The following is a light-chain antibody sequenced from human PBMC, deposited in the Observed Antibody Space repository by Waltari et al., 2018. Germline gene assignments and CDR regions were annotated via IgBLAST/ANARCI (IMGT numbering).Light chain of an antibody. CDR1: SLRSYY. CDR3: NSRDSSGNHVV. CDR2: GKN. Sequence: SSELTQDPAVSVALGQTVRITCPGASLRSYYARWYQQKPGQAPVLVIYGKNNRPSGIPDRFSGSSSGNTASLTITGAQAEDEADYYCNSRDSSGNHVVFGGGTKLTVL. V-gene: IGLV3-19*01. J-gene: IGLJ2*01.